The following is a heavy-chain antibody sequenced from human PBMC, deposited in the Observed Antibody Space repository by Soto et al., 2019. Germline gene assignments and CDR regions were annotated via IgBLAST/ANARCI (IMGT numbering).Heavy chain of an antibody. D-gene: IGHD5-18*01. CDR3: ARGEMDTLNKYYYGMDV. CDR2: IIPILGIA. V-gene: IGHV1-69*02. CDR1: GGTFSSYT. Sequence: QVQLVQSGAEVKKPGSSVKVSCKASGGTFSSYTISWVRQAPGQGLEWMGRIIPILGIANYAQKFRGRVTITADKSTRTAYMELSSLRAEDTAVYYCARGEMDTLNKYYYGMDVWGQGTTVTVSS. J-gene: IGHJ6*02.